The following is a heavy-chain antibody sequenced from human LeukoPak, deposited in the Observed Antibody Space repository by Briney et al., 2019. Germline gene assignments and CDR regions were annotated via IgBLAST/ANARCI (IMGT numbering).Heavy chain of an antibody. CDR3: ARYDHAVRGNWFDP. CDR2: INHSGST. V-gene: IGHV4-34*01. D-gene: IGHD3-10*02. Sequence: SETLSLTCAVYGGSFSGYYWSWIRQTPGKGLEWIGEINHSGSTNYNPSLKSRVTISVDTSKNQFSLKPSSVTAADTAVYYCARYDHAVRGNWFDPWGQGTLVTVSS. J-gene: IGHJ5*02. CDR1: GGSFSGYY.